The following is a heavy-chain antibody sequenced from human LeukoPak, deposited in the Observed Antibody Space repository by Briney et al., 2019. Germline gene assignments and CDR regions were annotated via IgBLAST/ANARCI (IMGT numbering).Heavy chain of an antibody. V-gene: IGHV4-34*01. CDR2: IYYSGST. CDR3: ATSSGWYGYYFDY. CDR1: GGSFSGYF. Sequence: PSETLSLTCAVYGGSFSGYFWSWIRQPPGKGLEWIGIIYYSGSTHYNPSLKSRVTISVDTSKNQFSLKLSSGTAADTAVYYCATSSGWYGYYFDYWGQGTLVTVSS. J-gene: IGHJ4*02. D-gene: IGHD6-19*01.